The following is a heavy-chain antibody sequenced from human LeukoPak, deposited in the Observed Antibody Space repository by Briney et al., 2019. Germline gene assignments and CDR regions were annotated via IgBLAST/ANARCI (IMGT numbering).Heavy chain of an antibody. V-gene: IGHV3-13*01. CDR3: ARGPPNYDSSGYYFLDY. J-gene: IGHJ4*02. CDR1: GFTFSSYD. Sequence: PGGSLRLSCAASGFTFSSYDMHWVRQATGKGLEWVSAIGTAGDTYYPGSVKGRFTISRENAKNSLYLQMNSLRAGDTAVYYCARGPPNYDSSGYYFLDYWGQGTLSPSPQ. D-gene: IGHD3-22*01. CDR2: IGTAGDT.